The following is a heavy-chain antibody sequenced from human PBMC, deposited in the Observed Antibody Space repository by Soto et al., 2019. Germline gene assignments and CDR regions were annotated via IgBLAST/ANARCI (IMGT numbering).Heavy chain of an antibody. CDR2: SSNRDRST. V-gene: IGHV3-11*01. CDR3: ARAWKIEKFGVISMSKGLDV. Sequence: PGGSLTLSSAASGFIFSYYYMTWIRQAPGKGLEWLSCSSNRDRSTYYADSVKDRFVVSKDNAKNLVYLQMNSLRAEDTAVYFCARAWKIEKFGVISMSKGLDVWGQGTTVTVS. CDR1: GFIFSYYY. J-gene: IGHJ6*02. D-gene: IGHD3-3*01.